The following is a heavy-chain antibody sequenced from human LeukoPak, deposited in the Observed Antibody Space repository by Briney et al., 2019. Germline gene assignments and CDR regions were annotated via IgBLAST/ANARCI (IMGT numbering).Heavy chain of an antibody. J-gene: IGHJ5*02. CDR1: GYSFTNYW. D-gene: IGHD1-26*01. CDR3: ARHGTLGGSYNWFDP. Sequence: GESLKISCKGSGYSFTNYWIGWVRQVPGKGLEWMGIIYPGDSDTRYSPSFQGQVTISADKSISTAYLQWSSLQASDTAIYYCARHGTLGGSYNWFDPWGQGTLVTVSS. CDR2: IYPGDSDT. V-gene: IGHV5-51*01.